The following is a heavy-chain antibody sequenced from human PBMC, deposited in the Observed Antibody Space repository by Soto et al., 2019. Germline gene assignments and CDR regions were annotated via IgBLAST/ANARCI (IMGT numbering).Heavy chain of an antibody. CDR2: IHESGSS. V-gene: IGHV4-4*02. CDR3: ARDPDGEVVFMDV. Sequence: ETLSLTCAVSSGSVKSNNWWSWVRQSPGKRLEWIGEIHESGSSNYNPSLKGRVTISVDKSKNQFSLKLTSVTAADTAIYYCARDPDGEVVFMDVWGKGTTVTVSS. J-gene: IGHJ6*03. CDR1: SGSVKSNNW. D-gene: IGHD3-3*01.